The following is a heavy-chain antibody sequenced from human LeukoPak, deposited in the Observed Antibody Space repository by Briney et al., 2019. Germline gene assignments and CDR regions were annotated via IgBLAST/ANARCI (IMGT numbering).Heavy chain of an antibody. V-gene: IGHV3-49*04. CDR3: ARDLYWNDEPFDY. CDR1: GFTFGDYA. Sequence: PGGSLRLSCTASGFTFGDYAMSWVRQAPGKGLEWVGFIRSKAYGGTTEYAASVKGRFTISRDNSKNTLYLQMNSLRAEDTAVYYCARDLYWNDEPFDYWGQGTLVTVSS. CDR2: IRSKAYGGTT. D-gene: IGHD1-1*01. J-gene: IGHJ4*02.